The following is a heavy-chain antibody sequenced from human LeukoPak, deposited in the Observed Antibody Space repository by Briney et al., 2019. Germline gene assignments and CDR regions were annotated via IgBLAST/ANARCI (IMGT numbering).Heavy chain of an antibody. J-gene: IGHJ4*02. CDR1: GGSLSSYY. CDR3: ARDWVAGRAVDY. Sequence: PSETLSLTCSVSGGSLSSYYWSWIRQPPGKGLEWIGYIYYSGRTSYNPSLKSRVTLSVDTSKNQFSLRLSSVTAADTAVYYCARDWVAGRAVDYWGQGTLVTVSS. CDR2: IYYSGRT. V-gene: IGHV4-59*01. D-gene: IGHD6-19*01.